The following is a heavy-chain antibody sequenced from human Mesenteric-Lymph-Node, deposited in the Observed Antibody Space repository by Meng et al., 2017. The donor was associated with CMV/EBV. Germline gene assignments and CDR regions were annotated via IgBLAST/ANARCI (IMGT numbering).Heavy chain of an antibody. V-gene: IGHV3-11*01. CDR1: GFAFSDYY. Sequence: TCAATGFAFSDYYMNWIRRAPGKELEWVSYISSSDSTIYYADSVKGRFTISRDNTRNSVYLQMNSLRAEDTAVYYCARRSGTSPMGYWGQGTLVTVSS. D-gene: IGHD3-10*01. CDR3: ARRSGTSPMGY. CDR2: ISSSDSTI. J-gene: IGHJ4*02.